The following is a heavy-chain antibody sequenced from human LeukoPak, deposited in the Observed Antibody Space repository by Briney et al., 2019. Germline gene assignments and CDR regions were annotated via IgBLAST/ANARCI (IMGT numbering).Heavy chain of an antibody. CDR2: IRYDGSNK. V-gene: IGHV3-30*02. D-gene: IGHD1-26*01. Sequence: PGGSLRLSCAASGFTFSSYGMHWVRQAPGKGLEWVAFIRYDGSNKYYADSVKGRFTISRDNSKNTLFLQMNSLRAEDTAVYYCAKDAFLVGAIYYFDYWGQGTLVTVSS. CDR1: GFTFSSYG. CDR3: AKDAFLVGAIYYFDY. J-gene: IGHJ4*02.